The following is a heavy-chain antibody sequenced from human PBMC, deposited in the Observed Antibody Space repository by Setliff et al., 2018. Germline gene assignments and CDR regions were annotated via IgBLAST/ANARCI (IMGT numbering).Heavy chain of an antibody. CDR3: ARDSGSGFLDY. CDR2: ISAYTGKT. Sequence: ASVKVSCKAAGYTFLSYGLSWVRQAPGQGLEWMGWISAYTGKTDYAQNFQGRVTMTTDTSTSTAYMELRSLRSDDTAVYYCARDSGSGFLDYWGQGTLVTVSS. V-gene: IGHV1-18*01. CDR1: GYTFLSYG. D-gene: IGHD3-10*01. J-gene: IGHJ4*02.